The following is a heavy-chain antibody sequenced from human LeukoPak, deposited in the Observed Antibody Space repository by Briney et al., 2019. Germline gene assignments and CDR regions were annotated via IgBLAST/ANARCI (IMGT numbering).Heavy chain of an antibody. Sequence: SETLSLTCTVSGGSISSYYWSWIRQPPGKGLEWIGYIYYSGSTNYNPSLKSRVTISVDTSKNQFSLKLSSVTAADTAVCYCARGTDIVVVPAAVDYFDYWGQGTLVTVSS. V-gene: IGHV4-59*01. CDR3: ARGTDIVVVPAAVDYFDY. CDR1: GGSISSYY. D-gene: IGHD2-2*01. J-gene: IGHJ4*02. CDR2: IYYSGST.